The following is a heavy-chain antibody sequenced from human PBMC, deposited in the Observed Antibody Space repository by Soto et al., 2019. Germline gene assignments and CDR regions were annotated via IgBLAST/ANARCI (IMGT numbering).Heavy chain of an antibody. CDR1: GGPISSYY. J-gene: IGHJ4*02. D-gene: IGHD1-26*01. V-gene: IGHV4-59*08. CDR2: IYYSGST. CDR3: AGSERYYGGSHGY. Sequence: PSETLSLTCTVSGGPISSYYWSWIRQPPGKGLEWIGYIYYSGSTNYNPSLKSRVTISVDTSKNQFSLKLSSVTAADTAVYYCAGSERYYGGSHGYWGQGTLVTVSS.